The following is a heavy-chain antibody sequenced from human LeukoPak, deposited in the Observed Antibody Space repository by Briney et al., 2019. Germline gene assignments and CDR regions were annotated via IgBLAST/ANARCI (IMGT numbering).Heavy chain of an antibody. V-gene: IGHV3-23*01. CDR1: GFTFSSYA. D-gene: IGHD6-19*01. CDR3: AKGSSGWYWRFDY. CDR2: ITGGGGTT. Sequence: PGGSLRLSCAASGFTFSSYAMTWVRQAPGKGLEWVSGITGGGGTTYYADSVKGRFTISRDNSKNTLYVQMNSLRAEDTAVYYCAKGSSGWYWRFDYWGQGTLVTVSS. J-gene: IGHJ4*02.